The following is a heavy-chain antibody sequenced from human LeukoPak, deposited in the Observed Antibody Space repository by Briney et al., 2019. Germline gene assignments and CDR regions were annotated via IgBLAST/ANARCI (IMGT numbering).Heavy chain of an antibody. V-gene: IGHV3-23*01. Sequence: KGLEWVSAISGSGGSTYYADSVKGRFTISRDNSKTTLYLQMNSLRAEDTAVYYCATLLHYSYDSKTFDIWGQGTTVTVSS. CDR3: ATLLHYSYDSKTFDI. D-gene: IGHD3-22*01. CDR2: ISGSGGST. J-gene: IGHJ3*02.